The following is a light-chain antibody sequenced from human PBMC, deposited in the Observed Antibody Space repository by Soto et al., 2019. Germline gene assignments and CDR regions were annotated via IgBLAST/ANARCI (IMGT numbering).Light chain of an antibody. CDR1: QSVSNN. CDR3: QQRHMWPIT. V-gene: IGKV3-15*01. CDR2: GSS. J-gene: IGKJ5*01. Sequence: DIVMTQSPATLSVSPGEGATLSCRASQSVSNNLVWYQQKPGQAPRLLMYGSSIRATGIPARFSGSGSGTEFTLSINGLDPEDLAVYYCQQRHMWPITFGQGTRLEIK.